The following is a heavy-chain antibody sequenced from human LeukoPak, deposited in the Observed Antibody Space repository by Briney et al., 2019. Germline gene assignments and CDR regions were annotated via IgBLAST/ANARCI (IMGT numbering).Heavy chain of an antibody. V-gene: IGHV3-23*01. Sequence: GGSLRLSCAASGFTFSSYAMSWVRQAPGKGLEWVPAISGSGGSTYYADSVKGRFTISRDNSKNTLYLQMNSLRAEDTAVYYCAKDAWSSSAGGNFDYWGQGTLVTVSS. CDR1: GFTFSSYA. CDR2: ISGSGGST. J-gene: IGHJ4*02. D-gene: IGHD6-13*01. CDR3: AKDAWSSSAGGNFDY.